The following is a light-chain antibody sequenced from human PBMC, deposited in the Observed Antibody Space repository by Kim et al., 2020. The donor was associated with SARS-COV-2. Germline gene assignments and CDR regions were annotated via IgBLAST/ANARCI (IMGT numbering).Light chain of an antibody. CDR2: AAS. CDR3: QQYYSYLLT. V-gene: IGKV1-8*01. CDR1: QGISSY. J-gene: IGKJ4*01. Sequence: ASTGDRVPITCRASQGISSYLAWYQQKPGKAPKLLIYAASTLQSGVPSRFSGSGSGTDFTLTISCLQSEDFATYYCQQYYSYLLTFGGGTKVDIK.